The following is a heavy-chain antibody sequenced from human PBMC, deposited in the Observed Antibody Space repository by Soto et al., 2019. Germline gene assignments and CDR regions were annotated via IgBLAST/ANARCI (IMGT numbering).Heavy chain of an antibody. J-gene: IGHJ4*02. V-gene: IGHV4-31*03. CDR1: GGSISSGVYY. Sequence: ALCLRGTVSGGSISSGVYYWSWIRQHPGKGLEWIGYIYYSGSTYYNPSLKSRVTISVDTSKNQFSLKLSSVTAADTAVYYRARTRSGLVYWGQGTLVTVS. CDR2: IYYSGST. CDR3: ARTRSGLVY.